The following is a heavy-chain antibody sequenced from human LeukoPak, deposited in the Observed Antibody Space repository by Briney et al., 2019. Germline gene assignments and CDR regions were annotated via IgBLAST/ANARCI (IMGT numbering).Heavy chain of an antibody. Sequence: TGGSLRLSCAASGFTLSSYAMYWVRQAPGKGLEWVAFIRHDGSNKNYADSVKGRFTISRDNSKNTLYLQMNNLRPEDTALYYCAKGRAVAAAGTCFDYWGQGTLVTVSS. J-gene: IGHJ4*02. CDR2: IRHDGSNK. D-gene: IGHD6-13*01. CDR3: AKGRAVAAAGTCFDY. V-gene: IGHV3-30*02. CDR1: GFTLSSYA.